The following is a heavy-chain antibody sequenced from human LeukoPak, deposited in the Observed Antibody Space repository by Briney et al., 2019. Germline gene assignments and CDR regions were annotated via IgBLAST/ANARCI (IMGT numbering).Heavy chain of an antibody. CDR3: ARVAGNNRQGADY. Sequence: SETLSLTCEVSGDSVNRIYHWGWIRQFPGKGLEWIATIDERGTTYYNPSFRGRVTISVDTSKNHFSLRLTSVTAADAALYYCARVAGNNRQGADYWGQGLLVTVSS. V-gene: IGHV4-38-2*01. CDR1: GDSVNRIYH. D-gene: IGHD1-14*01. J-gene: IGHJ4*02. CDR2: IDERGTT.